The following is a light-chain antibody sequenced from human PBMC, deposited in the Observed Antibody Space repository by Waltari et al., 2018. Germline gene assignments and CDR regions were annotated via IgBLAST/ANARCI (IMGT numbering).Light chain of an antibody. CDR3: QQRSKRPS. CDR2: DAS. CDR1: QSVSSY. V-gene: IGKV3-11*01. J-gene: IGKJ1*01. Sequence: EIVLRQSPATLSLSPGERATLSCRASQSVSSYLAWYQQKPGQAPRLLIYDASNRATGIPARFSGSGSGTDFTLIISSLEPEDSAIYYCQQRSKRPSFGQGTKVEIK.